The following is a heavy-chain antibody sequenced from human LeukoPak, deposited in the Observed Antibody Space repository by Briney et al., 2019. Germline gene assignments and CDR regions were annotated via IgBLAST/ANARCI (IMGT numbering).Heavy chain of an antibody. CDR3: ARMVPAGTHNY. J-gene: IGHJ4*02. Sequence: SETLSLTCTVSGGSVNSYYWSWIRQPAGKGLEWIGHIYASGGYDYNPSLKSRVTMSLDMAKNQFSLRLTSVTAADTAVYFCARMVPAGTHNYWGQGLLVTVSP. CDR1: GGSVNSYY. CDR2: IYASGGY. D-gene: IGHD2-2*01. V-gene: IGHV4-4*07.